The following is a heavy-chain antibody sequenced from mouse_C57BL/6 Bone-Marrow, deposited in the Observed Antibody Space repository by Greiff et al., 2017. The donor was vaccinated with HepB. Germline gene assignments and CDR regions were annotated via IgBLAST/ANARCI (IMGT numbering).Heavy chain of an antibody. Sequence: EVQLQQSGPELVKPGASVKISCKASGYTFTDYYMNWVKQSHGKSLEWIGDINPNNGGTSYNQKFKGKATLTVDKSSSTAYMELRSLTSEDSAVYYCARGGYDGGFAYWGQGTLVTVSA. CDR1: GYTFTDYY. J-gene: IGHJ3*01. V-gene: IGHV1-26*01. CDR3: ARGGYDGGFAY. CDR2: INPNNGGT. D-gene: IGHD2-3*01.